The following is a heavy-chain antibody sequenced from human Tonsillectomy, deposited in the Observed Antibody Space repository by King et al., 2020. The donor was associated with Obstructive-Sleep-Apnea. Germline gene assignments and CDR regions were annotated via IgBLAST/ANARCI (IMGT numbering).Heavy chain of an antibody. J-gene: IGHJ4*02. D-gene: IGHD3-10*01. Sequence: VQLQESGPGLVKPSQTLSLTCTVSGGSISSGDYYWSWIRQHPGKGLEWIGYIYYSGSTYYNPSLKSRVTISVDTSKNQFSLRLTSVTAADTAVYYCARLAYGSGVSFDFWGQGTLVTVSS. CDR3: ARLAYGSGVSFDF. CDR1: GGSISSGDYY. CDR2: IYYSGST. V-gene: IGHV4-31*03.